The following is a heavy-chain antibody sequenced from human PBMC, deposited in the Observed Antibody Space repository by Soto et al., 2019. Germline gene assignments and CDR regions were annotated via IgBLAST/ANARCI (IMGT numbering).Heavy chain of an antibody. D-gene: IGHD3-9*01. Sequence: QVQLVQSGAEVKKPGSSVKVSCKASGGTFSSYAISWVRQAPGQGLEWMGGIIPIFGTANYAQKFQGRVTITADKSTSTAYMALSSLRSEDTAVYYCARSPYDILTEGVNWFDPWGQGTLVTVSS. J-gene: IGHJ5*02. CDR1: GGTFSSYA. CDR2: IIPIFGTA. V-gene: IGHV1-69*06. CDR3: ARSPYDILTEGVNWFDP.